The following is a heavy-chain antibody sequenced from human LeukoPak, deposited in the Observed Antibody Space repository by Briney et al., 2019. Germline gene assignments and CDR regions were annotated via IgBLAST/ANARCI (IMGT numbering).Heavy chain of an antibody. CDR1: GYTFTSYG. CDR2: ISAYNGNT. CDR3: ARGDYDILTGARDYYYYYMDV. Sequence: ASVKVSCKASGYTFTSYGISWVRQAPGQGLAWMGWISAYNGNTNYAQKLQGRVIMTTDTSTSTAYMELRSLRSDDTAVYYCARGDYDILTGARDYYYYYMDVWGKGTTVTVSS. J-gene: IGHJ6*03. V-gene: IGHV1-18*01. D-gene: IGHD3-9*01.